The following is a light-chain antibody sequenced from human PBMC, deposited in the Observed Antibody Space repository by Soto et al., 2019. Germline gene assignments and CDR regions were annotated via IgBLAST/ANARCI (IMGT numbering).Light chain of an antibody. V-gene: IGKV1-39*01. CDR3: QQSNSSPIT. Sequence: DIQMTQSPSSLSASVGDRVTITCRASQNINNYLNWYQHNPGKAPKLLIYAASSLRSEVPSRFSGSGSGTDFTLTISSLQPEDFAIYYCQQSNSSPITFGQGTRLEIK. CDR1: QNINNY. CDR2: AAS. J-gene: IGKJ5*01.